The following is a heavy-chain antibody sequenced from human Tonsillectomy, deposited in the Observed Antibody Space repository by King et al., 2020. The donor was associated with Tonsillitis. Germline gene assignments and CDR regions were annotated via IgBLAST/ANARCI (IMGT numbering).Heavy chain of an antibody. V-gene: IGHV3-30-3*01. CDR3: ARVTVVTPDY. Sequence: QLVQSGGGVVQPGRSLRLSCAASGFTFSSYAMHWVRQAPGKGLEWVAVISYDGSNKYYADSVKGRFTISRDNSKTTLYLQMNSLRAEDTAVYYCARVTVVTPDYWGQGTLVTVSS. D-gene: IGHD4-23*01. CDR2: ISYDGSNK. CDR1: GFTFSSYA. J-gene: IGHJ4*02.